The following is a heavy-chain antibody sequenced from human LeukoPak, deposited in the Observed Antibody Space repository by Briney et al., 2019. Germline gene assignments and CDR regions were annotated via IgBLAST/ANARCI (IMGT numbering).Heavy chain of an antibody. Sequence: SQTLSLTCALSGDSVSSNSAAWNWIRQSPSRGLEWLGRTYYRSKWYNDYAVSVKSRITINPDTSKNQFSLQLNSVTPEDTAVYYCARGFLTPGIAVAVTNYFDYWGQGTLVTVSS. V-gene: IGHV6-1*01. CDR3: ARGFLTPGIAVAVTNYFDY. J-gene: IGHJ4*02. D-gene: IGHD6-19*01. CDR2: TYYRSKWYN. CDR1: GDSVSSNSAA.